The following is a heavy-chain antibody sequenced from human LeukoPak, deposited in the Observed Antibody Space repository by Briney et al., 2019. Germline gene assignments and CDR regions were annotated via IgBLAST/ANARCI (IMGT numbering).Heavy chain of an antibody. Sequence: GASVKVSCKASGGTFSSYAISWVRQAPGQGLEWMGRIIPILGIANYAQKFQGRVTITADKSTSTAYMELSSLRSEDTAVYYCAYGALYDSSGYYWGQGTLVTVSS. D-gene: IGHD3-22*01. J-gene: IGHJ4*02. CDR2: IIPILGIA. V-gene: IGHV1-69*04. CDR1: GGTFSSYA. CDR3: AYGALYDSSGYY.